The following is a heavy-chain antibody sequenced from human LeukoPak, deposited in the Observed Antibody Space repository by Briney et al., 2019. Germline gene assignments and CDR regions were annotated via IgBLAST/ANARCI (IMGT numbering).Heavy chain of an antibody. CDR2: IYYSGST. D-gene: IGHD1-1*01. Sequence: PGGSLRLSCAASGFTFSTFSMSWVRQAPGKGLEWIGSIYYSGSTFYRASLKSRATISADTSKNQFSLRLSFVTAADTAVYYCTRLSTLRGVDVWGQGTTVIVSS. V-gene: IGHV4-39*01. CDR3: TRLSTLRGVDV. CDR1: GFTFSTFS. J-gene: IGHJ6*02.